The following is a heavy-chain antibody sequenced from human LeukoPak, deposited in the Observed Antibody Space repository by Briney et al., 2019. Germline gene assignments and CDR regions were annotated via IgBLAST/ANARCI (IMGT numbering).Heavy chain of an antibody. CDR2: IYHSGST. Sequence: PSETLSLTCTVSGYSISSGYYWGWIRQPPGKGLEWIGSIYHSGSTYYNPSLKSRVTISVDTSKNQFSLKLSSVTAADTAVYYCARDEIVVVTAIATFDYWGQGTLVTVSS. CDR3: ARDEIVVVTAIATFDY. CDR1: GYSISSGYY. V-gene: IGHV4-38-2*02. D-gene: IGHD2-21*02. J-gene: IGHJ4*02.